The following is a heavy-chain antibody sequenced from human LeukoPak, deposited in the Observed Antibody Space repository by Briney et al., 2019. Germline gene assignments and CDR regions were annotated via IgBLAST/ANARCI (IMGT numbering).Heavy chain of an antibody. Sequence: ASVKVSCKASGYTFPNYGISWLRQAPGQGLEWMGWINPNSGGTNYAQKFQGRVTMTRDTSISTAYMELSRLRSDDTAVYYCARPYYYDSSGTTFDYWGQGTLVTVSS. J-gene: IGHJ4*02. D-gene: IGHD3-22*01. CDR2: INPNSGGT. V-gene: IGHV1-2*02. CDR3: ARPYYYDSSGTTFDY. CDR1: GYTFPNYG.